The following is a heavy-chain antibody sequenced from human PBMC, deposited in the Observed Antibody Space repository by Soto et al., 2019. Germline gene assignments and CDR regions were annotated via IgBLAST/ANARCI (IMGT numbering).Heavy chain of an antibody. D-gene: IGHD3-22*01. CDR2: VSNDGGKT. J-gene: IGHJ6*02. CDR3: AKDSYYDSSGYSLVYHYYGMDV. CDR1: GFTFSGYG. V-gene: IGHV3-30*18. Sequence: QVQLVESGGGVVQPGRSLRLSCAASGFTFSGYGMHWVRQAPGKGLEWVAVVSNDGGKTYYADSVKGRFTISRDNSKNTLYVQMNSLRAEDTAVYYCAKDSYYDSSGYSLVYHYYGMDVWGQGTTVTVSS.